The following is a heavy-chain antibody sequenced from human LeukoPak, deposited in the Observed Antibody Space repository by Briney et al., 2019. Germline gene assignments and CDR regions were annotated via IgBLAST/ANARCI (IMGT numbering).Heavy chain of an antibody. CDR2: ISGSGGST. CDR1: GFIVSSNY. CDR3: ARGRIAAAL. Sequence: GGSLRLSCAASGFIVSSNYMSWVRQAPGKGLEWVSAISGSGGSTYYADSVKGRFTISRDNSKNTLYLQMNSLRAEDTAVYYCARGRIAAALGGQGTLVTVSS. D-gene: IGHD6-13*01. J-gene: IGHJ4*02. V-gene: IGHV3-23*01.